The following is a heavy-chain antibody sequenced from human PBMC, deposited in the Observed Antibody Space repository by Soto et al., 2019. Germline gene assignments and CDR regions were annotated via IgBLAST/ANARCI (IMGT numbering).Heavy chain of an antibody. CDR3: AREVLGGYPFDN. CDR1: GYTFTDYA. D-gene: IGHD3-22*01. V-gene: IGHV1-3*01. J-gene: IGHJ4*02. CDR2: INAGNGNT. Sequence: ASVKVSCKASGYTFTDYAIHWVRQAPGQRLEWMGWINAGNGNTKYSQKFQGRVTITRDTSATTAYMELSSLRSEDTAIYYCAREVLGGYPFDNWGQGTLVTVSS.